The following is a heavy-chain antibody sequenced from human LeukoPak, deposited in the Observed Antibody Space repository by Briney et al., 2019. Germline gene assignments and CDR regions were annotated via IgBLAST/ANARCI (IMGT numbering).Heavy chain of an antibody. D-gene: IGHD3-10*01. CDR3: AKIPLYYYGSGPPRAFDI. CDR2: MNPNSGNT. V-gene: IGHV1-8*01. J-gene: IGHJ3*02. Sequence: GASVKVSCKASGYTFTSYDINWVRQATGQGLEWMGWMNPNSGNTGYAQKFQGRVTMTRNTSISTAYMELSSLRAEDTAVYYCAKIPLYYYGSGPPRAFDIWGQGTMVTVSS. CDR1: GYTFTSYD.